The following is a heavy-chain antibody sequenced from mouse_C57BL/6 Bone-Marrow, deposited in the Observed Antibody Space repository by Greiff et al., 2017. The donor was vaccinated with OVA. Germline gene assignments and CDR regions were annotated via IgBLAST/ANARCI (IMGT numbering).Heavy chain of an antibody. CDR1: GFNIKDDY. J-gene: IGHJ3*01. D-gene: IGHD4-1*02. Sequence: EVNVVESGAELVRPGASVKLSCTASGFNIKDDYMHWVKQRPEQGLEWIGWIDPENGDTEYASKFQGKATITADTSSNTDYLQLSSLTSEDTAVYYCTNWAAWFAYWGQGTLVTVSA. CDR2: IDPENGDT. CDR3: TNWAAWFAY. V-gene: IGHV14-4*01.